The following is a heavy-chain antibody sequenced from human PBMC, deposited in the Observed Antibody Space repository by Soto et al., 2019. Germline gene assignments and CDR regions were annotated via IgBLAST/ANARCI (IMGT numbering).Heavy chain of an antibody. Sequence: QVQLVQSGAEVKKPGSSVKVSCKASGGTFSSYAISWVRQAPGQGLDWMGGIIPIFGTGNYAQKFQGRVTITADESTSTAYMELRSLRFEDTAVYYCAQTLGLAVSGPGRFDLWGRGTLVTVSS. CDR1: GGTFSSYA. J-gene: IGHJ2*01. V-gene: IGHV1-69*12. CDR2: IIPIFGTG. D-gene: IGHD6-19*01. CDR3: AQTLGLAVSGPGRFDL.